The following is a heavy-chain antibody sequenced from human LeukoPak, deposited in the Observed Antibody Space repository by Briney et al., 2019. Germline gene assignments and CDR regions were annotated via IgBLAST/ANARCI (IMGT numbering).Heavy chain of an antibody. V-gene: IGHV4-38-2*02. Sequence: SETLSLTCSVSGFFVSSGYYWGWIRQPPGKGLEWIGSIYHRGTTYYNPSLKSRVSMSVDTSKNQFSLKLTSVTAADTAVYYCARVGSSGSNDYWGQGTLVTVSS. J-gene: IGHJ4*02. CDR2: IYHRGTT. D-gene: IGHD3-22*01. CDR3: ARVGSSGSNDY. CDR1: GFFVSSGYY.